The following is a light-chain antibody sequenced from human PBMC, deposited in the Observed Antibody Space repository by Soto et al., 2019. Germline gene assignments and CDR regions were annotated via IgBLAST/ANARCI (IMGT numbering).Light chain of an antibody. J-gene: IGKJ5*01. V-gene: IGKV3-11*01. CDR1: QSVSNS. CDR2: DAS. CDR3: QQRSDWIT. Sequence: EMVLTQSPDTLSLSPGERATLPCRASQSVSNSLAWFQQKPGQAPRLLIYDASNRATGIPARFSGSGSGTDFTLTISSLEPEDFAVYYCQQRSDWITFGQGTRLEI.